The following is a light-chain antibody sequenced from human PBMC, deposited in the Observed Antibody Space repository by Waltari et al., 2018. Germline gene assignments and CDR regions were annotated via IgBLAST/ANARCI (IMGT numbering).Light chain of an antibody. CDR2: EAS. Sequence: DIQLTQSLSFLSVSVGASVTITCRASQGISSYLAWYQQKPGKAPNLLISEASTLQSGVPSRFSGTGSETEFTLTISSLQPEDFATYFCQHLNSYPPTFGPGTIVDIK. J-gene: IGKJ3*01. V-gene: IGKV1-9*01. CDR1: QGISSY. CDR3: QHLNSYPPT.